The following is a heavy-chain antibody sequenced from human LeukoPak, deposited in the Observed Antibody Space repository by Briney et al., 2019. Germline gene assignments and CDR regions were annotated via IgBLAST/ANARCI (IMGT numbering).Heavy chain of an antibody. CDR1: GDSVTSSY. Sequence: SETLSLTCSVSGDSVTSSYCNWIRQPPGKGLEWIGYVSSDVTTNFTPSLMSRLIMSLDTAKNDISLILRSVTGADTAIYYCARLDCFVEGCYNHWGRGTLVTVSS. CDR2: VSSDVTT. CDR3: ARLDCFVEGCYNH. D-gene: IGHD2-15*01. J-gene: IGHJ4*02. V-gene: IGHV4-59*08.